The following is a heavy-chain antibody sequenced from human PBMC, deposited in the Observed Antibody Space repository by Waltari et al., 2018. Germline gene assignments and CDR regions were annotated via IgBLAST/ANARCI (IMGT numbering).Heavy chain of an antibody. Sequence: QAQLVQSGAEVKKYGASVKVSCQASCYIFPNHGVTWVRQAPGQGLEWMGWINTLNHVANYEQKFQDRVTMTTDTSTSTVHMELRSLRSDDTAVYYCARLRNDYGGIDALDIWGQGTTVTVSS. D-gene: IGHD4-17*01. CDR3: ARLRNDYGGIDALDI. CDR2: INTLNHVA. J-gene: IGHJ3*02. CDR1: CYIFPNHG. V-gene: IGHV1-18*01.